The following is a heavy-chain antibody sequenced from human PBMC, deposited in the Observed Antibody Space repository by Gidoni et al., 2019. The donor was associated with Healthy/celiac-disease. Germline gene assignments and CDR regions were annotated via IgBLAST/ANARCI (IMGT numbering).Heavy chain of an antibody. D-gene: IGHD3-10*01. CDR3: AKVNGSGRLGLYYYYYGMDV. CDR1: GFPFSSYA. V-gene: IGHV3-23*01. CDR2: ISGSGGST. J-gene: IGHJ6*02. Sequence: EVQLLESGGGLVQPGGSLRPSCAASGFPFSSYAMSWVRQAPGKGLEWVSAISGSGGSTSYANSLKGRFTISRDNSKNTLYLQMNSLRAEDTAVYYCAKVNGSGRLGLYYYYYGMDVWGQGTTVTVSS.